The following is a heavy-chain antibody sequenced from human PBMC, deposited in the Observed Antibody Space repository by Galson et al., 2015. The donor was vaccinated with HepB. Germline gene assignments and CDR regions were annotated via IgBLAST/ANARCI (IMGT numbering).Heavy chain of an antibody. CDR3: TTDPYMTLLTYYYDSSGPDY. CDR2: IKSKTDGGTT. Sequence: SLRLSCAASGFTFSNAWMSWVRQAPGKGLEWVGRIKSKTDGGTTDYAAPVKGRFTISRDDSKNTLYLQMNSLKTEDTAVYYCTTDPYMTLLTYYYDSSGPDYWGQGTLVTVSS. D-gene: IGHD3-22*01. J-gene: IGHJ4*02. CDR1: GFTFSNAW. V-gene: IGHV3-15*01.